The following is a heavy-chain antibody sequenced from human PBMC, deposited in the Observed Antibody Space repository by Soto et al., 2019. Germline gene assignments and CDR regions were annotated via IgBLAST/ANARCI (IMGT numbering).Heavy chain of an antibody. D-gene: IGHD3-10*01. J-gene: IGHJ4*02. CDR3: TTDRGHMYDFDY. V-gene: IGHV3-15*01. Sequence: EVQLVESGGGLVKPGGSLRLSCAASGFTFANAWMSWVRQAPGKGLEWVGSIKSKTDGGTADYAAPVKGRFTISRDDSKNTLFLQMNSLKSEDTAVYYCTTDRGHMYDFDYWGQGTLVPVSS. CDR2: IKSKTDGGTA. CDR1: GFTFANAW.